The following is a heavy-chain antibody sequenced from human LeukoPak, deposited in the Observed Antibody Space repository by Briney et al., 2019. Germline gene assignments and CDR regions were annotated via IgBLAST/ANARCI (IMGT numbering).Heavy chain of an antibody. V-gene: IGHV1-2*02. CDR3: ARDGELLYYYYYYMDV. CDR1: GYTFTDYY. D-gene: IGHD2-15*01. CDR2: INPNSGGT. Sequence: ASVKVSCKASGYTFTDYYVHWVRQAPGQGLEWMGWINPNSGGTDYAQKFQGRVTMTRDTSISTAYMELSRLRSDDTAVYYCARDGELLYYYYYYMDVWGKGTTVTVSS. J-gene: IGHJ6*03.